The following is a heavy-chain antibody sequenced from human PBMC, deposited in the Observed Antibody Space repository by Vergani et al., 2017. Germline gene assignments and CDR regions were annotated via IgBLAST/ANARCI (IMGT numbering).Heavy chain of an antibody. Sequence: VQLLESGGGLVQPGGSLRLSCAASGFTFSSYAMSWVRQAPGKGLEWIGSIYYSGSTYYNPSLKSRVTISVDTSKNQFSLKLSSVTAAGTAVYYCARTLEYSSSTPWFDPWGQGTLVTVSS. J-gene: IGHJ5*02. CDR2: IYYSGST. CDR3: ARTLEYSSSTPWFDP. D-gene: IGHD6-6*01. CDR1: GFTFSSYA. V-gene: IGHV4-38-2*01.